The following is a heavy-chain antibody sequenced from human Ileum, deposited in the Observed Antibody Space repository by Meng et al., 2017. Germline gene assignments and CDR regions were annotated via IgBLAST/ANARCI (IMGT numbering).Heavy chain of an antibody. CDR2: NNANNGAT. CDR1: VYTFTGYY. J-gene: IGHJ4*02. V-gene: IGHV1-2*02. CDR3: AMSWIQIWTPDFDY. D-gene: IGHD5-18*01. Sequence: ASVKVSCQASVYTFTGYYMHRVRQAPGHGLEGMGWNNANNGATNYAQKFQDRVTMTRDTSINTAYMELSSLTSDDTAVLYCAMSWIQIWTPDFDYGGQGTLVTVSS.